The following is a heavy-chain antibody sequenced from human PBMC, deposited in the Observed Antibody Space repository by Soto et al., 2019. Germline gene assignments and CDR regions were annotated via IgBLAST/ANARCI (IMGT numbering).Heavy chain of an antibody. Sequence: GGSLGLSFSASGVTVSSNYMNWVRQAPGKGLEWLSIIYSDGTTYYADSVKGRFTISRDNFKNTLYLQMNNLRAEDTAVYYCAILSNWGQGTLVTVSS. CDR3: AILSN. J-gene: IGHJ4*02. CDR1: GVTVSSNY. V-gene: IGHV3-53*01. CDR2: IYSDGTT. D-gene: IGHD6-6*01.